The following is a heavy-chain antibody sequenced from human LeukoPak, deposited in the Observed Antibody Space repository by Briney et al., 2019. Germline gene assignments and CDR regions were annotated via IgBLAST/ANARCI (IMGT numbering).Heavy chain of an antibody. CDR3: ARDLYSSSLKDPYYFDY. Sequence: SETLSLTCTVSGGSISSGSYYWSWIRQPAGKGLEWIGRIYTSGSTNYNPSLKSRVTISVDTSKNQFSLKLSSVTAADTAVYYCARDLYSSSLKDPYYFDYWGQGTLVTVSS. V-gene: IGHV4-61*02. D-gene: IGHD6-13*01. CDR2: IYTSGST. J-gene: IGHJ4*02. CDR1: GGSISSGSYY.